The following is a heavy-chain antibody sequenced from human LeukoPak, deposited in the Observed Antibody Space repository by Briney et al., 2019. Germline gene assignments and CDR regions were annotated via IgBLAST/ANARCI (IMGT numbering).Heavy chain of an antibody. J-gene: IGHJ4*02. CDR2: INPNSGGT. CDR3: ARDSVVVPAATIPTRF. Sequence: ASVKVSCKASGYTFTGYYMHWVRQAPGQGLEWMGWINPNSGGTNYAQKFQGRVTMTRDTSISTAYMELSRLRSDDTAVYYCARDSVVVPAATIPTRFWGQGTLVTVSS. D-gene: IGHD2-2*01. V-gene: IGHV1-2*02. CDR1: GYTFTGYY.